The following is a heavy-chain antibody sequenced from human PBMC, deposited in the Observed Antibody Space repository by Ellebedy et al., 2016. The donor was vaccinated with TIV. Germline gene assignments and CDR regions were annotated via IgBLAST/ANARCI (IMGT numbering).Heavy chain of an antibody. D-gene: IGHD5-12*01. V-gene: IGHV3-30-3*01. CDR1: GFTFSSYA. CDR3: ARGNSGYDAVYLDY. Sequence: PGGSLRLSCAASGFTFSSYAMHWVRQAPGKGLEWVAVISYDGSNKYYADSVEGRFTISRDNSKNTLYLQMNSLRAEDTAVYYCARGNSGYDAVYLDYWGQGTLVTVSS. J-gene: IGHJ4*02. CDR2: ISYDGSNK.